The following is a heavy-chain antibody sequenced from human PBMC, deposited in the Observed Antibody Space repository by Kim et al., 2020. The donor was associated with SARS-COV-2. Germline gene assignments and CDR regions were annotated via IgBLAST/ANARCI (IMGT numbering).Heavy chain of an antibody. V-gene: IGHV3-11*01. Sequence: GGSLRLSCAASGFIFSDYYMSWIRQAPGKGLEWVSYMSSSASVIYYTDSVKGRFTISRDNAKNSLFLQMNSLRVEDTAVYYCARGGRPRRPYVVWGQGRLVTVSS. J-gene: IGHJ4*02. D-gene: IGHD3-10*02. CDR1: GFIFSDYY. CDR2: MSSSASVI. CDR3: ARGGRPRRPYVV.